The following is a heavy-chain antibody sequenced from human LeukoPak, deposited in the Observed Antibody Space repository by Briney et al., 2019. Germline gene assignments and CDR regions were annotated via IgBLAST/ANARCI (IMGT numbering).Heavy chain of an antibody. CDR2: IWYNGSRK. J-gene: IGHJ4*02. V-gene: IGHV3-33*06. D-gene: IGHD3/OR15-3a*01. CDR3: AKDLSASVDWSMDY. CDR1: EFTFSAFG. Sequence: GGSLRLSCTASEFTFSAFGMHWVRQAPGKGLEWVAVIWYNGSRKYYADSVKGRFTISRDNSQNTLYLHMNNLRAKDTAVYYCAKDLSASVDWSMDYWGQGTLVTVSS.